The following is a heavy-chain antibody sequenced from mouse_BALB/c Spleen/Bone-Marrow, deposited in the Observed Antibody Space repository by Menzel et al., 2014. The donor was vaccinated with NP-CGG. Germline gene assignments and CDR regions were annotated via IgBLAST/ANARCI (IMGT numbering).Heavy chain of an antibody. CDR1: GFNIKDTY. CDR2: IDPANGNT. CDR3: ATMITAWYFDV. V-gene: IGHV14-3*02. Sequence: EVQLQQSGAELVKPGASVKLSCTASGFNIKDTYMHWVKQRPEQGLEWIGRIDPANGNTKYDPKFQGKATITADTSSNTAYPQLSSLTSEDTAVYYCATMITAWYFDVWGAGTTVTVSS. J-gene: IGHJ1*01. D-gene: IGHD2-4*01.